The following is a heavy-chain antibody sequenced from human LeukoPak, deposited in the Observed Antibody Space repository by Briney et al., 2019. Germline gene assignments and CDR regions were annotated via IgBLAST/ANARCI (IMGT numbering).Heavy chain of an antibody. Sequence: ASVKVSCKASGYTFTSYYMHWVRQAPGQGLEWMGIINPSGGSTSYAQKFQGRVTMTRDTSTGTVYMELSSLRSEDTAVYYCAKSALNFDWLLGYYYMDVWGKGTTVTVSS. D-gene: IGHD3-9*01. J-gene: IGHJ6*03. CDR2: INPSGGST. V-gene: IGHV1-46*01. CDR1: GYTFTSYY. CDR3: AKSALNFDWLLGYYYMDV.